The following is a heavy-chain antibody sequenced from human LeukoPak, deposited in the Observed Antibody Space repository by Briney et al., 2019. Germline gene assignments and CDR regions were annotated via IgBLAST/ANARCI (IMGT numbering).Heavy chain of an antibody. Sequence: PGGSLRLSCAASGFTFSSYAMSWVRQAPGKGLEWVSAISGSGGSTYYADSVKGRFTISRDNSKNTLYLQMNSLRAEDTAVYYCAKWEVSTNPQGPYYFDYWGQGTLVTVSS. J-gene: IGHJ4*02. D-gene: IGHD5/OR15-5a*01. CDR1: GFTFSSYA. CDR3: AKWEVSTNPQGPYYFDY. V-gene: IGHV3-23*01. CDR2: ISGSGGST.